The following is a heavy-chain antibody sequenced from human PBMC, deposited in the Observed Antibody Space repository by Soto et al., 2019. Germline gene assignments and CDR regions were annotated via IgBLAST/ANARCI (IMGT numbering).Heavy chain of an antibody. D-gene: IGHD1-26*01. CDR2: INAGNGNT. J-gene: IGHJ4*02. V-gene: IGHV1-3*01. CDR3: ARSRSGSYYFDY. CDR1: GYTFTSYA. Sequence: QVQLVQSGAEVKKPGASVKVSCKASGYTFTSYAMHWVRQAPGQRLEWMGWINAGNGNTKYSQKFQGRVTITRDTSASTAYMELSSLRSEATAVYYCARSRSGSYYFDYWGQGTLVTVSS.